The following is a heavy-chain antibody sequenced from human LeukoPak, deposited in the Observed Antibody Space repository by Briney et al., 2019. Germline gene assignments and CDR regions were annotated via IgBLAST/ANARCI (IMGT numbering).Heavy chain of an antibody. CDR1: GYTFTSYD. J-gene: IGHJ4*02. Sequence: SVKVSCKASGYTFTSYDISWVRQAPGQGLEWMGGIIPIFGTANYAQKFQGRVTITADKSTSTAYMELSSLRSEDTAVYYCARDRYYYDISGYYPFDYWGQGTLVTVSS. V-gene: IGHV1-69*06. CDR2: IIPIFGTA. D-gene: IGHD3-22*01. CDR3: ARDRYYYDISGYYPFDY.